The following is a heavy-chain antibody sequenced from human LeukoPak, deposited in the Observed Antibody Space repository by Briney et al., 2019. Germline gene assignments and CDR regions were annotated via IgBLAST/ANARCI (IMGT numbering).Heavy chain of an antibody. CDR1: GFTLSSYW. CDR3: ARYRYDFWSGYPPPGYFDY. CDR2: IKQDGSEK. D-gene: IGHD3-3*01. J-gene: IGHJ4*02. V-gene: IGHV3-7*01. Sequence: GWSLRLSCAARGFTLSSYWMSWVRQAPGKVLEGVANIKQDGSEKYYVDSVKGRFTISRDNAKNSLYLQMNSLRAEDTAVYYCARYRYDFWSGYPPPGYFDYWGQGTLVTVSS.